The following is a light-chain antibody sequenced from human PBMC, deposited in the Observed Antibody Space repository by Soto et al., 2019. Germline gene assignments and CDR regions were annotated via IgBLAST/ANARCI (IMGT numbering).Light chain of an antibody. J-gene: IGLJ1*01. Sequence: QSALTQPPSVSGSPEQSVAISCTGTSSDVGNTNGGTWYQQAPGTAPKLMIYDVTNRPSGVPDRVSGSKSGNTASLTISGLQAEDEADYYCSSYPSSSTVVLGTGTKVTVL. CDR1: SSDVGNTNG. V-gene: IGLV2-18*02. CDR3: SSYPSSSTVV. CDR2: DVT.